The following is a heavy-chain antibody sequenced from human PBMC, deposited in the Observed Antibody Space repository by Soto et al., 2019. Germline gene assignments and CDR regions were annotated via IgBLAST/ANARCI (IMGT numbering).Heavy chain of an antibody. CDR2: VYYSGST. D-gene: IGHD2-15*01. CDR3: ARGQVVAAQH. Sequence: SETLSLTCSVSGDSVSSGAYYWSWIRQPPGKGLEWIGYVYYSGSTSYNPSLETGVTISVDRSKNQFSLKLSSVTAADTAVYYCARGQVVAAQHWGQGTLVT. J-gene: IGHJ4*02. V-gene: IGHV4-61*08. CDR1: GDSVSSGAYY.